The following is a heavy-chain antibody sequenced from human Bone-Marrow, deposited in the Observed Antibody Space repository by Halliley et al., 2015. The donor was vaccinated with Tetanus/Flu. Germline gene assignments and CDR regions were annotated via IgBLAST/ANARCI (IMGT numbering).Heavy chain of an antibody. V-gene: IGHV3-53*01. D-gene: IGHD1-26*01. J-gene: IGHJ3*02. CDR2: LYSGVTT. CDR3: AKALSGSYGEAFDI. Sequence: LEWVSLLYSGVTTYYADSVKGRFTISRDNSKNTLYLQMNSLRAEDTAVYFCAKALSGSYGEAFDIWGLGTLVTVSS.